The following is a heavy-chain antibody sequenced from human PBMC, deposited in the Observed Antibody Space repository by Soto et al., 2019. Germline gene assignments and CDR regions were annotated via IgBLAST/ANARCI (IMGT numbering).Heavy chain of an antibody. CDR2: ISGSGGST. CDR1: GFTFSSYA. Sequence: EVQLLESGGGLVQPGGSLRLSCAASGFTFSSYAMSWVRQAAGKGLEWVSAISGSGGSTYYADSVKGRFTISRDNSKNTLYLQINSLRAEEPAVYYCAKDPLYQSWRFLEWLLSPDYWGQGTLVTVSS. D-gene: IGHD3-3*01. V-gene: IGHV3-23*01. J-gene: IGHJ4*02. CDR3: AKDPLYQSWRFLEWLLSPDY.